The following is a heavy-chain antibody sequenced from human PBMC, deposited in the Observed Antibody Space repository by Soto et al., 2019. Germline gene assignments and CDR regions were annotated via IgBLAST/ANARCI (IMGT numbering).Heavy chain of an antibody. V-gene: IGHV3-23*01. J-gene: IGHJ6*02. CDR3: GKYRGSCPVHNGINV. CDR1: GFTFSTSA. D-gene: IGHD1-26*01. CDR2: ISATSDAA. Sequence: PGGPLRLSGAASGFTFSTSAMNWLRQAPGKGLEWVSIISATSDAAYYAESVKGRFTSSIDNSKKTLYLQMSSLRPGDTAVYYCGKYRGSCPVHNGINVRGQGTTVTVSS.